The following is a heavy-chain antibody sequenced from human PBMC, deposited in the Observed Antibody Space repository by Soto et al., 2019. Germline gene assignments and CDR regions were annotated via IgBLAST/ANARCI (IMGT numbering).Heavy chain of an antibody. CDR3: AATSHDQHDRSGFWGYFDY. CDR1: GFTFTSSA. CDR2: IAVGSGDT. V-gene: IGHV1-58*01. Sequence: SVKVSCKASGFTFTSSAVQWLRQARGQRLEWIGWIAVGSGDTRYAQKFQERVTTMWDVSTSTSYMELSSLRSDDTAVYYCAATSHDQHDRSGFWGYFDYWGQ. D-gene: IGHD3-22*01. J-gene: IGHJ4*01.